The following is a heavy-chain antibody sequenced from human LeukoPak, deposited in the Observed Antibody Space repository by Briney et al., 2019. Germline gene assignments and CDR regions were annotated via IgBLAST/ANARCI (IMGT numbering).Heavy chain of an antibody. CDR1: GFTFSSYD. CDR3: ARDHLFFDY. CDR2: IGTAGDT. Sequence: GGSLRLSCAASGFTFSSYDMHWVRQATGKGLEWVSAIGTAGDTHYPGSVKGRFTISRDNSENTLYLQMDSLRTEDTAFYYCARDHLFFDYWGQGTLVTVSS. V-gene: IGHV3-13*01. J-gene: IGHJ4*02.